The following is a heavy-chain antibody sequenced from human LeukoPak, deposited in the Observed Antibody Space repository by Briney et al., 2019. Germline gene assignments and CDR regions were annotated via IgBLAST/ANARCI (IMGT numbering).Heavy chain of an antibody. V-gene: IGHV4-30-4*02. CDR1: GGSISSGDYY. D-gene: IGHD3-16*02. Sequence: SETLSLTCTVSGGSISSGDYYWSWIRQPPGKGLEWIGYIYYSGSTYYNPSLKSRVTISVDTSKNQFSLKLSSVTAADTAVYYCAREVITFGGVIVTHDAFDIWGQGTMVTVSS. J-gene: IGHJ3*02. CDR2: IYYSGST. CDR3: AREVITFGGVIVTHDAFDI.